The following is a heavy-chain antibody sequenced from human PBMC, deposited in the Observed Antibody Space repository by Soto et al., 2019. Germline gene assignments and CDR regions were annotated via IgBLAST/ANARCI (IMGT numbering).Heavy chain of an antibody. J-gene: IGHJ6*02. Sequence: GGSLRLSCAASGFTFSSYWMSWVRQAPGKGLEWVANIKEDGSEKYYVDSVKGRFTISRDNAKNSFYLQMNSLRAEDTAVYYCARADSGYAHGYYYYGMDVWGQGTTVTVSS. CDR2: IKEDGSEK. D-gene: IGHD5-12*01. CDR3: ARADSGYAHGYYYYGMDV. V-gene: IGHV3-7*02. CDR1: GFTFSSYW.